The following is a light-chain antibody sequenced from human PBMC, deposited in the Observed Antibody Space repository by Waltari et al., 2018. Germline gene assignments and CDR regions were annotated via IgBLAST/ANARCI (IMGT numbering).Light chain of an antibody. CDR3: QQRSNWPPET. CDR2: DAS. V-gene: IGKV3-11*01. Sequence: EIVLTQSPATLSLSPGERATLSCRASQSVSSYLAWYQQKPGQAPRLLIYDASKRATGTPARFSGSGSGTDFTPTISSLEPEDFAVYYCQQRSNWPPETFGQGTKVDIK. J-gene: IGKJ1*01. CDR1: QSVSSY.